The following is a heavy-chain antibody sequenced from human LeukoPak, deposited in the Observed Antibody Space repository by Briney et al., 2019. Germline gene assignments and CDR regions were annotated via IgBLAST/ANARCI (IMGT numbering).Heavy chain of an antibody. CDR1: GGSFSGYY. J-gene: IGHJ4*02. V-gene: IGHV4-34*01. D-gene: IGHD3-9*01. Sequence: PSETLSLTCAVYGGSFSGYYWSWLRQPPGKGLEGIGEINHSGSTNYNPSLKSRVTISVDTSKNQFSLKLSSVTAADTAVYYCARTYYDILTGYLYYFDYWGQGTLVTVSS. CDR3: ARTYYDILTGYLYYFDY. CDR2: INHSGST.